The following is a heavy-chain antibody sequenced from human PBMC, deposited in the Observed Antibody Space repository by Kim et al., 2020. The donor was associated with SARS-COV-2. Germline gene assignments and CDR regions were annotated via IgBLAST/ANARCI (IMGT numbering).Heavy chain of an antibody. D-gene: IGHD2-15*01. Sequence: KARFTISRDNAKTTLYLQMNSLRAEDTAVYYCARGEDIVVVVAAEDAFDIWGQGTMVTVSS. CDR3: ARGEDIVVVVAAEDAFDI. V-gene: IGHV3-74*01. J-gene: IGHJ3*02.